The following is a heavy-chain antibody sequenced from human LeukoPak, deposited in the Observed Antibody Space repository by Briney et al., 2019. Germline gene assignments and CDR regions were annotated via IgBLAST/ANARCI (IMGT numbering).Heavy chain of an antibody. CDR3: ARSRWFGELDY. CDR2: IYHSGST. J-gene: IGHJ4*02. V-gene: IGHV4-30-2*01. Sequence: SQTLSLTCAVSGGSISSGGYSWSWIRRPPGKGLEWIGYIYHSGSTYYNPPLKSRVTISVDRSKNQFSLKLSSVTAADTAVYYCARSRWFGELDYWGQGTLVTVSS. CDR1: GGSISSGGYS. D-gene: IGHD3-10*01.